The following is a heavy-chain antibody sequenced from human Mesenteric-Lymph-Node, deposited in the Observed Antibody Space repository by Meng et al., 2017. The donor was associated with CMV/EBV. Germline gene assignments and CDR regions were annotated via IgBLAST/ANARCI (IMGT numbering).Heavy chain of an antibody. J-gene: IGHJ5*02. D-gene: IGHD3-3*01. V-gene: IGHV4-39*01. CDR1: GGSISSSSYY. CDR2: IYYSGST. Sequence: SETLSLTCTVSGGSISSSSYYWGWIRQPPGNGLEWIGSIYYSGSTYYNPSLKSRVTISVDTSKNQFSLKLSSVTAADTAVYYCARHHTIFGVVIHSVNWFDPWGQGTLVTVSS. CDR3: ARHHTIFGVVIHSVNWFDP.